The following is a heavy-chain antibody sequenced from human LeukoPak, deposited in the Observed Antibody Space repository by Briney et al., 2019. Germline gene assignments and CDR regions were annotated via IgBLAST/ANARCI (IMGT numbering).Heavy chain of an antibody. J-gene: IGHJ4*02. D-gene: IGHD3-10*01. CDR1: GGTFSSYA. V-gene: IGHV1-69*04. Sequence: SVKVSCKASGGTFSSYAISWVRQAPGQGLEWMGRIIPILGIANYAQKFQGRVTITADKSTSTAYMELSSLRSDDTAVYYCARGRVTMVRGVIIDGYFDYWGQGTLVTVSS. CDR3: ARGRVTMVRGVIIDGYFDY. CDR2: IIPILGIA.